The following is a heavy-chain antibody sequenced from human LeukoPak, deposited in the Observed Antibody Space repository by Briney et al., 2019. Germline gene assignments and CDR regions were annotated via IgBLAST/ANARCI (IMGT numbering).Heavy chain of an antibody. Sequence: PSQTLSLTCTVSGGSISSGDYYWSWIRQPRGKGLEWIGYIYYSGSTYYNPSLKSRVTISVDTSKNQFSLKLSSVTAADTAVYYCARGNYGGVTWYYFDYWGQGTLVTVSS. CDR1: GGSISSGDYY. CDR3: ARGNYGGVTWYYFDY. J-gene: IGHJ4*02. CDR2: IYYSGST. V-gene: IGHV4-30-4*08. D-gene: IGHD4-23*01.